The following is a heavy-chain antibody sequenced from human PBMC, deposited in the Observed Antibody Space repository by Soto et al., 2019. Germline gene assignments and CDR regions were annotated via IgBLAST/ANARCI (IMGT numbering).Heavy chain of an antibody. Sequence: SETLSLACTVSGGSITTGGYYWSWIRQLPGKGLEWIGHRYYSESTYYNPSLKSRVSISLDTSKNQFSLKLSFVTAADTAMYYCARTKCSGGSCYSWSLDYWGQGTPVTVSS. CDR3: ARTKCSGGSCYSWSLDY. CDR2: RYYSEST. J-gene: IGHJ4*02. V-gene: IGHV4-31*03. D-gene: IGHD2-15*01. CDR1: GGSITTGGYY.